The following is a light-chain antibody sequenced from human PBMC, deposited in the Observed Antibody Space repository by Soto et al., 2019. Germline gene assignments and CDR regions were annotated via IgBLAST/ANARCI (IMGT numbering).Light chain of an antibody. CDR3: QTWGTGIQV. V-gene: IGLV4-69*01. Sequence: QPVLTQSPSAPASLGASVKLTCTLSSGHNNYAIAWHQQQPEKGPRYLMKLNSDGSHSKGDGIPDRFSGSSSGAERYLTISNLQSEDEADYYCQTWGTGIQVFGGGTKVTVL. J-gene: IGLJ3*02. CDR2: LNSDGSH. CDR1: SGHNNYA.